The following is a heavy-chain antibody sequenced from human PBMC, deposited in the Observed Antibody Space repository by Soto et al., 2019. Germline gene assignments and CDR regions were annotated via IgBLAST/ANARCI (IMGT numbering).Heavy chain of an antibody. CDR3: ARDPAYCSGGSCDTLGSDY. CDR2: IHYSGST. Sequence: QVQLQESGPGLVKPSQTLSLTCTVSGGSISSGGYYWSWIRQHPVKGLEWIGYIHYSGSTSYNPYLKSRVPISVDTSKNQFSLKLSSGTAADTAVYYCARDPAYCSGGSCDTLGSDYCGPGYLVTV. CDR1: GGSISSGGYY. J-gene: IGHJ4*02. V-gene: IGHV4-31*03. D-gene: IGHD2-15*01.